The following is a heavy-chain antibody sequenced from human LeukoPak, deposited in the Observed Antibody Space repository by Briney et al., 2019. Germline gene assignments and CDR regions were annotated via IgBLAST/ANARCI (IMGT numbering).Heavy chain of an antibody. CDR3: ARDLGYGNWFDP. CDR2: IYTSGST. CDR1: GGSISSGSYY. Sequence: SETLSLTCTVSGGSISSGSYYWSWIRQPAGKGLEWIGRIYTSGSTNYNPSLKSRVTISVDTSKNQFSLKLSSVTAADTAVYYCARDLGYGNWFDPWGQGTLSPSPQ. V-gene: IGHV4-61*02. D-gene: IGHD5-12*01. J-gene: IGHJ5*02.